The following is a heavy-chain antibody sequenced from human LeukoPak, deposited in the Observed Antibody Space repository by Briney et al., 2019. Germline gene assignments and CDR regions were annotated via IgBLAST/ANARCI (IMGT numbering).Heavy chain of an antibody. V-gene: IGHV1-3*01. CDR1: GYTFTSYA. CDR3: ARIVVPAAIWSPFDY. Sequence: EASVKVSCKASGYTFTSYAMHWVRQAPGQRLEWMGWINAGNGNTKYSQKFQGRVTITRDTSASTAYMELSSLKSEDTAVYYCARIVVPAAIWSPFDYWGQGTLVTVSS. D-gene: IGHD2-2*02. J-gene: IGHJ4*02. CDR2: INAGNGNT.